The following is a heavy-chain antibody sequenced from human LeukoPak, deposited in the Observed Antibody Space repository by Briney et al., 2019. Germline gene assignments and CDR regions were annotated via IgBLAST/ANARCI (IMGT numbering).Heavy chain of an antibody. D-gene: IGHD6-13*01. J-gene: IGHJ4*02. Sequence: GASVKVSCKASGYTFTGYCMHWVRQAPGQGLEWMGWINPNSGGTNYAQKFQGWVTMTRDTSISTAYMELSRLRSDDTAVYYCARDLDSSSRGYFDYWGQGTLVTVSS. V-gene: IGHV1-2*04. CDR2: INPNSGGT. CDR3: ARDLDSSSRGYFDY. CDR1: GYTFTGYC.